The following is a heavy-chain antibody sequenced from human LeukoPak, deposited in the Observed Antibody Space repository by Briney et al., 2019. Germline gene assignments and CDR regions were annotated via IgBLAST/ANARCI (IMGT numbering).Heavy chain of an antibody. D-gene: IGHD6-13*01. V-gene: IGHV4-34*01. J-gene: IGHJ4*02. CDR3: ARILAAAGTHLDY. Sequence: PSETLSLTCAVYGGSFSGYYWSWIRQPPGKGLEWIGEINHSGSTNYNPSLKSRVTISVDTSKNQFSLKLSSVTAADTAVYYCARILAAAGTHLDYWGQGTLVTVSS. CDR2: INHSGST. CDR1: GGSFSGYY.